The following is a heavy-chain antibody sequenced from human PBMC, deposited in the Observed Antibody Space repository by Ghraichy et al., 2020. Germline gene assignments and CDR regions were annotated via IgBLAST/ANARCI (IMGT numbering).Heavy chain of an antibody. V-gene: IGHV3-7*01. CDR2: INQDGSEK. D-gene: IGHD3-10*01. J-gene: IGHJ4*02. CDR3: GTFADALGD. Sequence: GGSLRLSCAASGFTFSNYWIHWVRQAPGKGLEWVAHINQDGSEKAYVASVRGRFTISRDNAKNSLFLQMNSLRAEDTAVYYCGTFADALGDWGQGTRVTVSS. CDR1: GFTFSNYW.